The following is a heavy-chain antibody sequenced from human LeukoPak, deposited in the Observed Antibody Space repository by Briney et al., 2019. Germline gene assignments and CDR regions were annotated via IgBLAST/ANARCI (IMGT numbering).Heavy chain of an antibody. D-gene: IGHD2-15*01. J-gene: IGHJ4*02. V-gene: IGHV4-34*01. CDR3: ARVPGGGVDF. Sequence: SETLSLTCAVYDVSLSDHFWAWIRQPPGKGLEWTAELSHSGKTHSNPALDSRLKISVDTSKNQFSLNLTSVTAADTAVYYCARVPGGGVDFWGQGIPVTVSS. CDR1: DVSLSDHF. CDR2: LSHSGKT.